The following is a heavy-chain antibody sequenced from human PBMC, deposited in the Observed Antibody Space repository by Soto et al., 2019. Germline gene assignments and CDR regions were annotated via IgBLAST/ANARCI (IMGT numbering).Heavy chain of an antibody. CDR1: GGSISSGDYY. CDR2: IYYSGST. CDR3: DRVWRSSTRPPSTYGMDV. D-gene: IGHD2-21*01. V-gene: IGHV4-30-4*01. Sequence: PSQTLSLTCTVSGGSISSGDYYWSWIRQPPGKGLEWIGYIYYSGSTYYNPSLKSRVTISVDTSKNQFSLKLSSVTAAATAVYYCDRVWRSSTRPPSTYGMDVWGQGTTVTV. J-gene: IGHJ6*02.